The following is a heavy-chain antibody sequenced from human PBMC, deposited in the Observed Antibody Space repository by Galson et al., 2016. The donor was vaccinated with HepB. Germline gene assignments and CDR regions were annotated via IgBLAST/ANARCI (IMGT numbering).Heavy chain of an antibody. Sequence: SETLSLTCSVSGGSISPSDFSWGWIRQPPGKGLEWIGSIYYTGHTYYNPSLRSRLTMSIDKYKNQFSLRVTSVTAADTAVYYCGGLGGDYAKGGMDVWGQGTTVTVSS. V-gene: IGHV4-39*07. J-gene: IGHJ6*02. CDR3: GGLGGDYAKGGMDV. CDR2: IYYTGHT. D-gene: IGHD2-21*01. CDR1: GGSISPSDFS.